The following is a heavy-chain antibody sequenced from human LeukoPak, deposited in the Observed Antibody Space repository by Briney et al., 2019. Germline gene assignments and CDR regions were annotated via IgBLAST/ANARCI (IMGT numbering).Heavy chain of an antibody. V-gene: IGHV1-46*01. CDR1: GYTFTSCY. CDR2: INPSGSST. J-gene: IGHJ6*02. CDR3: ARGIYYYGSGSYLYYYYGMDV. D-gene: IGHD3-10*01. Sequence: ASVKVSCKASGYTFTSCYMHWVRQAPGQGLEWMGIINPSGSSTSYAQKFQGRVTMTRDTSTSTVYMELSSLRSEDTAVYYCARGIYYYGSGSYLYYYYGMDVWGQGTTVTVSS.